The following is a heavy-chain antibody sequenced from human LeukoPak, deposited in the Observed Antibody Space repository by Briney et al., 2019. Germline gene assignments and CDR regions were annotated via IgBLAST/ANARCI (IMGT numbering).Heavy chain of an antibody. Sequence: PGRSLRLSCAASGFTFSSYCMHWVRQAPGKGLEWVAVIWYGGSNKYYADSVKGRFTISRDNSKNTLYLQMNSLRAEDTAVYYCAKPPVLFAPATNWFDPWGQGTLVTVSS. D-gene: IGHD2-15*01. CDR2: IWYGGSNK. CDR1: GFTFSSYC. CDR3: AKPPVLFAPATNWFDP. V-gene: IGHV3-33*06. J-gene: IGHJ5*02.